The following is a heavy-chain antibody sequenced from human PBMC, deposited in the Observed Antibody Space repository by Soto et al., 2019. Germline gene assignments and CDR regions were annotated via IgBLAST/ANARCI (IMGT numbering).Heavy chain of an antibody. CDR1: GFTFSSYG. CDR3: ARENGYGDYSYYFDY. V-gene: IGHV3-33*01. D-gene: IGHD4-17*01. CDR2: IWYDGSNK. J-gene: IGHJ4*02. Sequence: SGGSLRLSCAASGFTFSSYGIHWVRQAPGKGLEWVAVIWYDGSNKYYADSVKGRFTISRDNSKNTLYLQMNSLRAEDTAVYYCARENGYGDYSYYFDYWGQGTLVTVSS.